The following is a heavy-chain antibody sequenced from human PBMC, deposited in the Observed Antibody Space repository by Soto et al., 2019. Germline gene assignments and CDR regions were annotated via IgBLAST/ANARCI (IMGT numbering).Heavy chain of an antibody. CDR1: DGYIRGGGYS. J-gene: IGHJ6*02. Sequence: SETLCLTCAVADGYIRGGGYSWSWIQQPPGKGLEWIGYINHSGSTNYNPSLKSRVTISVDTSKNQFSLKLSSVTAADTAVYYCARAQRRSTMVRGVSYGMDVWGQGTTVTVSS. CDR2: INHSGST. CDR3: ARAQRRSTMVRGVSYGMDV. D-gene: IGHD3-10*01. V-gene: IGHV4-30-2*01.